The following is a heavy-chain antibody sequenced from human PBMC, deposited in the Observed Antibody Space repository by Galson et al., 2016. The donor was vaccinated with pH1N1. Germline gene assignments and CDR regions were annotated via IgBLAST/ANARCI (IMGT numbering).Heavy chain of an antibody. CDR3: ARGKGYMLPYTWFDP. J-gene: IGHJ5*02. V-gene: IGHV1-18*01. CDR1: DYMFSSYA. CDR2: ISGYNGNA. Sequence: SVKVSCKASDYMFSSYAITWVRQAPGQGLEWMGTISGYNGNANYAQNFQGRITLTTDTSTRTAFMELRSLRPDDSAVYYCARGKGYMLPYTWFDPWGQGTLVTVSS. D-gene: IGHD1-1*01.